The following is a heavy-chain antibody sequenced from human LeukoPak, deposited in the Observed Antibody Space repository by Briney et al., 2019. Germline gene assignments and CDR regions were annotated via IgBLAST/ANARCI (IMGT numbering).Heavy chain of an antibody. D-gene: IGHD4-17*01. CDR1: GFTFSSYS. V-gene: IGHV3-21*01. CDR2: ISSSSSYI. Sequence: PGGSLRLSCAASGFTFSSYSMNWVRQAPGKGLGWVSSISSSSSYIYYADSVKGRFTISRDNAKNSLYLQMNSLRAEDTAVYYCARGITVTTFEDYWGQGTLVTVSS. CDR3: ARGITVTTFEDY. J-gene: IGHJ4*02.